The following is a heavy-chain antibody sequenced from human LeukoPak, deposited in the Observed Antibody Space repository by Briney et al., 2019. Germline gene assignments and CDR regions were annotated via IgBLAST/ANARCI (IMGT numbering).Heavy chain of an antibody. Sequence: SETLSLTCTVPGYSVSSGYYWGWIRQPPGKGLEWIGSIYHSGSTYYNASLKSRVTISVDTSKNQFSLKLSSVTAADTAVYYCARVGYCTHGVCYSENWFDPWGQGTLVTVSS. CDR2: IYHSGST. CDR3: ARVGYCTHGVCYSENWFDP. J-gene: IGHJ5*02. CDR1: GYSVSSGYY. D-gene: IGHD2-8*01. V-gene: IGHV4-38-2*02.